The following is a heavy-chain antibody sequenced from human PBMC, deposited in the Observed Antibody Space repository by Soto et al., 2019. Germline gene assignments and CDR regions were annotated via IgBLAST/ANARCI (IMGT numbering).Heavy chain of an antibody. J-gene: IGHJ4*02. Sequence: QLRESGPRLVKPSETLTLTCTVSGDSITTSSFLWAWVRQPPGKGLEWIANINNSGRTNYNPSLKSGFTTSVDTSKNQFSLQLTSVTAADTATYYCATGRGRRPGMAVAGTLLWGQGTLFIVSS. CDR3: ATGRGRRPGMAVAGTLL. CDR1: GDSITTSSFL. CDR2: INNSGRT. V-gene: IGHV4-39*01. D-gene: IGHD6-19*01.